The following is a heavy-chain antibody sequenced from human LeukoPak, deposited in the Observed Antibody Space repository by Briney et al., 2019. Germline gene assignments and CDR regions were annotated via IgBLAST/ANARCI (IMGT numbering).Heavy chain of an antibody. Sequence: SETLSLTCAVYGASFSGYYWSWIRQPPGKGLEWIGEINHSGSTNYNPSLKSRVTISVDTSKNQFSLKLRSVTAADTAVYYCAREGSGYAFDWWGQGTLVTVSS. V-gene: IGHV4-34*01. D-gene: IGHD3-3*01. CDR2: INHSGST. CDR3: AREGSGYAFDW. J-gene: IGHJ4*02. CDR1: GASFSGYY.